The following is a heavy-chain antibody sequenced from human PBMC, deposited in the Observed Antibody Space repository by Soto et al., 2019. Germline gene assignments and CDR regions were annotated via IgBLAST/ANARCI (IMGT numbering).Heavy chain of an antibody. J-gene: IGHJ4*02. D-gene: IGHD1-26*01. CDR1: GFTFSRYD. CDR2: ISSDGSAK. V-gene: IGHV3-30-3*01. Sequence: GGSLRLSCAASGFTFSRYDMHWVRQAPGEGLEWVAVISSDGSAKFYADSVRGRFTISRDNSQSTLYLQVNSLRPEDTAVYYCARDWIATSNLGYWGKGTLVTVYS. CDR3: ARDWIATSNLGY.